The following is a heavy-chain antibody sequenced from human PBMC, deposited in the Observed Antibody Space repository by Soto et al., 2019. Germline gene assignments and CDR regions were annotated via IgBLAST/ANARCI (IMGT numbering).Heavy chain of an antibody. CDR3: ARDKLTVLFDY. CDR2: PYYGRSA. J-gene: IGHJ4*01. CDR1: Y. Sequence: YCMCIRQPPGRLLESIGYPYYGRSANYNPSFKSRVTLSVDTSTNQCTLPLSSMTAEDTAVYDGARDKLTVLFDYWGQGNLVHVSS. V-gene: IGHV4-59*01. D-gene: IGHD2-8*02.